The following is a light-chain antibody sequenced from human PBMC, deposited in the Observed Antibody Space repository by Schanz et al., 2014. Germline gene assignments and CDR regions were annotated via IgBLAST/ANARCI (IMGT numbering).Light chain of an antibody. J-gene: IGLJ3*02. CDR2: DVS. Sequence: QSVLTQPASVSGSPGQSITISCTGTSSDVGGYNYVSWYQQHPGKAPKVMIYDVSNRPSGVSNRFSGSKSGYTASLTISGLQAEDEADYYCTSYTSSSTLVFGGGTKLTVL. V-gene: IGLV2-14*01. CDR1: SSDVGGYNY. CDR3: TSYTSSSTLV.